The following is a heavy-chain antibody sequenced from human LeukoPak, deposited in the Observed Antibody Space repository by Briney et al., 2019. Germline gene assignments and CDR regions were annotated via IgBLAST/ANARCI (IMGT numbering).Heavy chain of an antibody. D-gene: IGHD5-18*01. CDR3: ASVVNSYGSNYYYYMDL. CDR1: GGTFSSYA. J-gene: IGHJ6*03. V-gene: IGHV1-69*05. CDR2: IIPIFGTA. Sequence: ASVKVSCQASGGTFSSYAISWVRQSPGQELEWMGGIIPIFGTANYAQKCQGRVTITTDESTSTAYMELRSLRSEDTAVYYCASVVNSYGSNYYYYMDLWGNGTTVTVSS.